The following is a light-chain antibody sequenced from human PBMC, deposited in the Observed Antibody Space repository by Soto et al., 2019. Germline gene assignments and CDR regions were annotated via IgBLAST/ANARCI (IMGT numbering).Light chain of an antibody. J-gene: IGKJ2*01. CDR2: GVS. V-gene: IGKV3-15*01. Sequence: ETLVTQSPATLSVSPGETVTLSCRSSQDLHIDLAWYHQKPGQAPTLLIYGVSARAPGVPARFSGAGSGTEFTLTIRSLQSADFGVYYCQQYATWPRTFGQGTKVDIK. CDR1: QDLHID. CDR3: QQYATWPRT.